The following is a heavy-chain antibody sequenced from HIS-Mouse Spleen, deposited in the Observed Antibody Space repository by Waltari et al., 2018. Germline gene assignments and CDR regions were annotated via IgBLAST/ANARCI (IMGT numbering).Heavy chain of an antibody. CDR1: GYTFPSYD. D-gene: IGHD4-4*01. CDR3: ARGHDYSNYFDY. CDR2: MKPNRCNT. V-gene: IGHV1-8*01. J-gene: IGHJ4*02. Sequence: QVQLVQSGAEVKKPGASVKVSCKASGYTFPSYDLNWVRQANGQGLEWMGWMKPNRCNTGDAQKFQGRVTMTRNTSISTAYMELSSLRSEDTAVYYCARGHDYSNYFDYWGQGTLVTVSS.